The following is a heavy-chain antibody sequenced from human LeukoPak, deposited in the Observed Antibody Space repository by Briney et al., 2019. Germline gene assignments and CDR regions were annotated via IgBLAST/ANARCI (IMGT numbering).Heavy chain of an antibody. CDR1: GDSISSYY. D-gene: IGHD6-13*01. CDR2: IYHSGST. J-gene: IGHJ4*02. V-gene: IGHV4-59*01. Sequence: KPSETLSLTCTVSGDSISSYYWSWLRQPPGKGLEWIGYIYHSGSTNYNPSLKSRVTISADTSKDQFSLKLASVTAADTAVYYCATGYSSTWYYFDYWGQGTPVTVSS. CDR3: ATGYSSTWYYFDY.